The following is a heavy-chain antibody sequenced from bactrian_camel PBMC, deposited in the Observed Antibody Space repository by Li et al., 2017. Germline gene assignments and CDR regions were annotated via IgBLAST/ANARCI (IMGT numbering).Heavy chain of an antibody. Sequence: HVQLVESGGGLVQPGGSLRLSCAASGFTNSNYDMSWVRQAPGKEREGVSCVSSDGTKTSYADSVKGRFTVSRDSAGNTQYLQMNSLKPEDTAMYYCAADPIGIPFRCSGSWSIKDFNYWGQGTQVTVS. CDR3: AADPIGIPFRCSGSWSIKDFNY. CDR1: GFTNSNYD. CDR2: VSSDGTKT. J-gene: IGHJ4*01. D-gene: IGHD3*01. V-gene: IGHV3S6*01.